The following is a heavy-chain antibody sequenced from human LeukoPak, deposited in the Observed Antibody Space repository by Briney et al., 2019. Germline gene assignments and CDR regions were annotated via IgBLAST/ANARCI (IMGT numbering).Heavy chain of an antibody. CDR3: ARGQRIAAAGGREFNWFDP. CDR2: IYTSGST. CDR1: GGSISSYY. D-gene: IGHD6-13*01. Sequence: SETLSLTCTVSGGSISSYYWSWIRQPAGKGLEWIGRIYTSGSTNYNPSLKSRVTISVDTSKNQFSLKLSSVTAADTAVYYCARGQRIAAAGGREFNWFDPWGQGTLVTVSS. J-gene: IGHJ5*02. V-gene: IGHV4-4*07.